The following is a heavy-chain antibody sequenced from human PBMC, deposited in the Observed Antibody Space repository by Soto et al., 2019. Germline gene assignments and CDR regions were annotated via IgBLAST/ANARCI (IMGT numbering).Heavy chain of an antibody. CDR3: ARARWGTSGYYRDAFDI. CDR1: GGSITSPNYY. D-gene: IGHD3-22*01. J-gene: IGHJ3*02. Sequence: PSETLSLTCTVSGGSITSPNYYWSWIRQHPGKGLEWIGYTYYSGSTYYNPSLKSRVTISVDTSKNQFSLKLSSVTAAGAAVYFCARARWGTSGYYRDAFDIWGQGTMVTVSS. V-gene: IGHV4-31*03. CDR2: TYYSGST.